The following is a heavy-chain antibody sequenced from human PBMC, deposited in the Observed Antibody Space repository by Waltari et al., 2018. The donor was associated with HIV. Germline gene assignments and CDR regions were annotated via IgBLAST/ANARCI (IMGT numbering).Heavy chain of an antibody. CDR3: TTRRGPTRAFDI. CDR2: NKSETDDETT. CDR1: GFNFSYAW. D-gene: IGHD1-26*01. Sequence: EVQLVESGGGLVKPGGSLRLSCAASGFNFSYAWLNWVRQGPGKGLEQASRNKSETDDETTDDAGTGKGRLNISRSDTKNTLYLKMNILKSEDTSVYYCTTRRGPTRAFDIWGQGTMVSVAS. V-gene: IGHV3-15*01. J-gene: IGHJ3*02.